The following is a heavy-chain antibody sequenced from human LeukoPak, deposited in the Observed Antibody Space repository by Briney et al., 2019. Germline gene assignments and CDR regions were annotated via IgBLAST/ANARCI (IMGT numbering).Heavy chain of an antibody. D-gene: IGHD3-22*01. CDR1: GGTFSSYA. V-gene: IGHV1-69*04. CDR2: IIPILGIA. J-gene: IGHJ6*02. Sequence: SVKVSCKASGGTFSSYAISWVRQAPGQGLEWMGRIIPILGIANYAQKFQGRVTITADKSTSTAYMELSSLRSEDTAVYYCAREVSITMIVLDVWGQGTTVTVSS. CDR3: AREVSITMIVLDV.